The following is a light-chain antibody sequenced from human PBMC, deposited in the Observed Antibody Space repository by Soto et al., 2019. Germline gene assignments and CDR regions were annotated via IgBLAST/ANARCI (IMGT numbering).Light chain of an antibody. V-gene: IGKV4-1*01. CDR2: WAS. J-gene: IGKJ4*01. CDR1: QSALYSSNNKNY. Sequence: DIVMTQSPDSLAVSLGERATINCKSSQSALYSSNNKNYLTWYQQKPGQPPKLLIYWASTRESGVPDRFSGSGSGTDFTLTISSLQAEDVAVYYCQQYDSAPLTFGGGTKVEIK. CDR3: QQYDSAPLT.